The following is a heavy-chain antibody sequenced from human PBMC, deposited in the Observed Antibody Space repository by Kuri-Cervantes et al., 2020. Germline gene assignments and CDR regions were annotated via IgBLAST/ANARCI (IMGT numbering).Heavy chain of an antibody. CDR1: GYTFTSYD. Sequence: ASVQVSCKASGYTFTSYDINWVRQATGQGLKWMGWMNPNSGNTGYAQKFQGRVTMTRNTSISTAYMELSSLRSEDTAVYYCAKTYSSSFTYDAFDIWGQGTMVTVSS. CDR3: AKTYSSSFTYDAFDI. V-gene: IGHV1-8*01. CDR2: MNPNSGNT. J-gene: IGHJ3*02. D-gene: IGHD6-13*01.